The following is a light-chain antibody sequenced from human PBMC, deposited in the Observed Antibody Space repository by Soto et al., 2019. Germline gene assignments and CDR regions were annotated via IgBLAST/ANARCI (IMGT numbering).Light chain of an antibody. J-gene: IGKJ3*01. V-gene: IGKV4-1*01. CDR3: QQYYSTEFT. CDR2: WAS. CDR1: QNVLYSSNNKNY. Sequence: DIVMTQSPDSLAVSLGERAIINCKSSQNVLYSSNNKNYLAWYQQKPGQPPKLLIYWASTRESGVPDRFSGSGSGTDFSLTISSLQAEDVSVYDCQQYYSTEFTFGAGPKVDIK.